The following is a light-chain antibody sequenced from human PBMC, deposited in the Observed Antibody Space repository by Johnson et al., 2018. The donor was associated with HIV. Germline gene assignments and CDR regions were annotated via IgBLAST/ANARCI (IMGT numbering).Light chain of an antibody. Sequence: QAVLTQPPSVSAAPGQKVTISCSGTSSNIGNNYVSWYQQLPGLAPKLLIYDNDKRPSGIPDRFSGSKSGTSATLGITGLQTGHEADYYCGTWDSNLSARNVCETGTKDT. J-gene: IGLJ1*01. CDR2: DND. CDR1: SSNIGNNY. CDR3: GTWDSNLSARNV. V-gene: IGLV1-51*01.